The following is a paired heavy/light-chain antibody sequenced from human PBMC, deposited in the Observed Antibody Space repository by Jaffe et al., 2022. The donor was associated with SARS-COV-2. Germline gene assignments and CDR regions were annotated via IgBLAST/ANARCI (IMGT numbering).Light chain of an antibody. CDR3: AAWDDSLNGVV. V-gene: IGLV1-44*01. Sequence: QSVLTQSPSASGTPGQRVTISCSGSSSNIGGNTVNWYQQLPGTAPKLLIYSNNQRPSGVPDRFSGSKSGTSASLAISGLQSEDEAGYYCAAWDDSLNGVVFGGGTKLTVL. CDR1: SSNIGGNT. J-gene: IGLJ2*01. CDR2: SNN.
Heavy chain of an antibody. CDR2: IWYDGNNK. J-gene: IGHJ6*02. CDR3: ARERRFDYAWGSYRPPPSNGMDV. V-gene: IGHV3-33*01. Sequence: QVHLVESGGGVVQPGRSLRLSCAASGFTFRNYGMHWVRQAPGKGLEWVAVIWYDGNNKYYADSVKGRFSISRDNSKNTLYLQMNSLRAEDTAVYYCARERRFDYAWGSYRPPPSNGMDVWGQGTTVTVSS. D-gene: IGHD3-16*02. CDR1: GFTFRNYG.